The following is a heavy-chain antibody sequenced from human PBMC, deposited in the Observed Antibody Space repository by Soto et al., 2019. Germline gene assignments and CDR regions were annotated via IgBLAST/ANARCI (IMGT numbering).Heavy chain of an antibody. D-gene: IGHD2-21*01. CDR3: PCQAGHIVLLPDAHGYYPGMKV. V-gene: IGHV4-39*01. Sequence: PSETLSLTCTVSGGSISSSSYYCGWIRQPPGKGLEWIGSIYYSGSTYYNPSLKSRVTISVDTSKNQFSLKLSSLTAARRAVCYCPCQAGHIVLLPDAHGYYPGMKVWAEGSKVTVSS. CDR1: GGSISSSSYY. CDR2: IYYSGST. J-gene: IGHJ6*01.